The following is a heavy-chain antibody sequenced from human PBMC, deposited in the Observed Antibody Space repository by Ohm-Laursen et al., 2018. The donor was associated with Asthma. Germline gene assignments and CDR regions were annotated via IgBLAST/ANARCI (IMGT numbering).Heavy chain of an antibody. CDR1: GYTFSRYS. D-gene: IGHD1-26*01. CDR2: FSTASTFI. V-gene: IGHV3-21*01. CDR3: ARIGTEWELPGREYSLHH. Sequence: GSLRLSCTASGYTFSRYSIHWVRQVPGKGLEWVASFSTASTFIYYADSVRGRFTTSRDNAKNSVYLQMNSLRAEDAALYYFARIGTEWELPGREYSLHHWGQGTQVTVSS. J-gene: IGHJ1*01.